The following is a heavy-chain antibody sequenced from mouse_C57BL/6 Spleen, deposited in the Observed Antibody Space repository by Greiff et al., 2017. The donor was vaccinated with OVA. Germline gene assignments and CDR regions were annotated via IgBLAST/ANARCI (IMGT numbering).Heavy chain of an antibody. CDR2: IYPGSGST. V-gene: IGHV1-55*01. CDR1: GYTFPSYW. Sequence: VQLQQPGAELVKPGASVKMSCKASGYTFPSYWITWVKQRPGQGLEWIGDIYPGSGSTNYNEKFKSKATLTVDTSSSTAYMQLSSLTSEDSAVYYCARVYGSSYRWYFDVWGTGTTVTVSS. D-gene: IGHD1-1*01. J-gene: IGHJ1*03. CDR3: ARVYGSSYRWYFDV.